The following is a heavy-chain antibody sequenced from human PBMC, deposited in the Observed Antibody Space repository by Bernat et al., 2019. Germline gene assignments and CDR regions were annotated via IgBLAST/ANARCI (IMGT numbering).Heavy chain of an antibody. V-gene: IGHV3-30*01. CDR2: ISYDGSNK. J-gene: IGHJ6*03. CDR3: ATLGRGYSSSWTTPGPRSHYYYYMDV. Sequence: QVQLVESGGGVVQPGRSLRLSCAASGFTFSSYAMHWVRQAPGKGLEWVAVISYDGSNKYYADSVKGRFTISRDNSKNTLYLQMNSLRAEDTAVYYCATLGRGYSSSWTTPGPRSHYYYYMDVWGKGTTVTVSS. CDR1: GFTFSSYA. D-gene: IGHD6-13*01.